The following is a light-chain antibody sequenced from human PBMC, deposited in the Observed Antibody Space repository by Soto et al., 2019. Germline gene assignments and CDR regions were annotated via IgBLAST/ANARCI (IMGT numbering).Light chain of an antibody. CDR2: EVT. CDR1: SSDIGSYDY. V-gene: IGLV2-14*01. J-gene: IGLJ1*01. CDR3: SSFTSTSTRL. Sequence: QSALTQPASVSGSPGQSITISCTGTSSDIGSYDYVSWYQQHPGKAPNLIIYEVTDRPSGVSNRFSGSKSGNTASLTISGLQAEDEADYYCSSFTSTSTRLFGSGTKGTVL.